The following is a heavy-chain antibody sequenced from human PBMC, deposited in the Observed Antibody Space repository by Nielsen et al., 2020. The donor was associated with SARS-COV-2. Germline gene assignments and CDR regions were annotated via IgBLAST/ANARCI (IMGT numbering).Heavy chain of an antibody. V-gene: IGHV5-51*01. D-gene: IGHD4-17*01. CDR2: IYPGDSDT. CDR3: ATLSDDYGDQRGV. J-gene: IGHJ4*02. Sequence: VREAPGKGLEWMGIIYPGDSDTRYSPSFQGQVTISADKSISTAYLQWSSLKASDTAIYYCATLSDDYGDQRGVWGQGTLVTVSS.